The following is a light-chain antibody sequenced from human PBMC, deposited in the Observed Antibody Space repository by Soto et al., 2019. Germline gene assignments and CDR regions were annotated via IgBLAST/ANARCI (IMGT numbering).Light chain of an antibody. J-gene: IGKJ1*01. CDR3: QQYYTTPWA. CDR2: WAS. CDR1: QSVLYSANDENY. Sequence: DIVMTQSPASLAVSLGERATINCKSSQSVLYSANDENYLAWYQQKPGQPPKLLIYWASTRESGVPDRFSGSGSRTDFTLTISILQAEDVAVYYCQQYYTTPWAFGQGTKVEI. V-gene: IGKV4-1*01.